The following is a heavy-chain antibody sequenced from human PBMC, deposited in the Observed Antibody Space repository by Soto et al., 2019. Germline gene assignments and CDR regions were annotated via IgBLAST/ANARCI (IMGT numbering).Heavy chain of an antibody. Sequence: EVQLVESGGGLVKPGASLRLSCAASGFTFSSYSMNWVRQAPGKGLEWVSSISSSSSYIYYADSVKGRFTISRDNAKNSLYLHMNSLRAQDTAVYYCAREGRDYYGSGSYRFLDFWGQGTLVTVSS. V-gene: IGHV3-21*01. CDR2: ISSSSSYI. CDR3: AREGRDYYGSGSYRFLDF. CDR1: GFTFSSYS. D-gene: IGHD3-10*01. J-gene: IGHJ4*02.